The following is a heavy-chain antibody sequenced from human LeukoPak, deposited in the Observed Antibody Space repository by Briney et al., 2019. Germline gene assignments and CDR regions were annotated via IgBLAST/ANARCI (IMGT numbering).Heavy chain of an antibody. CDR2: ISYDGSKK. CDR1: GFSFSSYF. J-gene: IGHJ4*02. Sequence: PGRPQRLSCTASGFSFSSYFMHWVRQAPGKGLEWVADISYDGSKKYYADSVKGRFTISRDNSKNTLYLQMDSLRGDDTAVYYCARDASGSTPGPLGYWGQGILVTVSS. D-gene: IGHD3-10*01. CDR3: ARDASGSTPGPLGY. V-gene: IGHV3-30*04.